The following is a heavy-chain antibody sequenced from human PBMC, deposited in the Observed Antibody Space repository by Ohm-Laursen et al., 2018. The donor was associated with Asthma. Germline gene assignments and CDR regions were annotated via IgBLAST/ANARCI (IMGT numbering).Heavy chain of an antibody. CDR2: ISYDGSNK. V-gene: IGHV3-30-3*01. CDR1: GFTFSSYA. D-gene: IGHD6-19*01. CDR3: ARDVPGAGTFDY. J-gene: IGHJ4*02. Sequence: SLRLSCSASGFTFSSYAMHWVRQAPGKGLEWVAVISYDGSNKYYADSVKGRFTISRDNSKNTLYLQMNSLRAEDTAVYYCARDVPGAGTFDYWGQGTLVTVSS.